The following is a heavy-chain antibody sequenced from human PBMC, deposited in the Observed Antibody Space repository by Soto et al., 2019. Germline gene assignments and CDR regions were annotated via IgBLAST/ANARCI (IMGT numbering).Heavy chain of an antibody. CDR3: ALTEGEYCGGDCYSFPPNDAFDI. CDR1: GGTFSSYA. D-gene: IGHD2-21*02. Sequence: SVKVSCKASGGTFSSYAISWVRQAPGQGLEWMGGIIPIFGTANYAQKFQGRVTITADESTSTAYMELSSLRSEDTAVYYCALTEGEYCGGDCYSFPPNDAFDIWGQGTMVTVSS. CDR2: IIPIFGTA. J-gene: IGHJ3*02. V-gene: IGHV1-69*13.